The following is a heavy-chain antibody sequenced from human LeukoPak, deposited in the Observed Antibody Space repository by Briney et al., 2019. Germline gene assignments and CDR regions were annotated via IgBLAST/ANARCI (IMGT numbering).Heavy chain of an antibody. CDR2: INAGNGNT. V-gene: IGHV1-3*01. CDR3: ARPIGSGVYFDY. Sequence: ASVKVSCKASGYTFTSYAMHWVRQAPGQRLEWMGWINAGNGNTKYSQKFQGRVTITRDTSASTAYMELSSLRSEDTAVYHCARPIGSGVYFDYWGQGTLVTVSS. J-gene: IGHJ4*02. CDR1: GYTFTSYA. D-gene: IGHD3-10*01.